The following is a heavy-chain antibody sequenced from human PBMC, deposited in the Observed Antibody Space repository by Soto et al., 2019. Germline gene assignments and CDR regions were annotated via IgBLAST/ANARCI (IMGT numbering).Heavy chain of an antibody. Sequence: ASVKVSCKASGYTFTSYDINWVRQATGQGLEWMGWMNPNSGNTGYAQKFQGRVTMTRNTSISTAYMELSSLRSEDTAVYYCARRHGGSNYDWFDPWGQGTLVTVSS. CDR2: MNPNSGNT. V-gene: IGHV1-8*01. D-gene: IGHD3-10*01. CDR1: GYTFTSYD. CDR3: ARRHGGSNYDWFDP. J-gene: IGHJ5*02.